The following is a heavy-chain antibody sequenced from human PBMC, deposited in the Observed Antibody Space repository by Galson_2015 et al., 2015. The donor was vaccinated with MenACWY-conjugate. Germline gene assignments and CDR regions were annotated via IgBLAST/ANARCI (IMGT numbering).Heavy chain of an antibody. CDR1: GSTFSSYW. V-gene: IGHV3-74*01. CDR2: VNSDGSGT. Sequence: SLRLSCAASGSTFSSYWMHWVRQAPGKGPVWVSRVNSDGSGTGYADSVKGRFTISRDNAKNMLFLQMNSLKVEDSAVYYCARSYVPGSDRKNYYMDVWGQGTLVTVSS. CDR3: ARSYVPGSDRKNYYMDV. D-gene: IGHD3-16*01. J-gene: IGHJ6*03.